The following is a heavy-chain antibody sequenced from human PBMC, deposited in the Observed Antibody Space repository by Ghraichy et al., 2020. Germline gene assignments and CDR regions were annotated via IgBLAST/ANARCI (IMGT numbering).Heavy chain of an antibody. CDR2: ISDSGGTT. CDR3: AKESGGSVAGTTSDY. V-gene: IGHV3-23*01. CDR1: GFTFSNYA. D-gene: IGHD6-19*01. Sequence: GGSLRLSCAASGFTFSNYAMSWVRQAPGKGLECVSDISDSGGTTYHADSVKGRFTISRDNSKNTLYLQMNSLRAEDTAVYYCAKESGGSVAGTTSDYWGQGTLVTVSS. J-gene: IGHJ4*02.